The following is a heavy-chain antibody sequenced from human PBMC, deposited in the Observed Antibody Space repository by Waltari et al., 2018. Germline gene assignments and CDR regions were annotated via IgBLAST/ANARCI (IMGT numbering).Heavy chain of an antibody. V-gene: IGHV3-53*01. CDR1: GFTVSSNY. CDR2: INSGGDT. Sequence: EVQLVESGGGLIQPWGSLRLSCAASGFTVSSNYMSWARQAPGKGLEWVSVINSGGDTHYADSVKGRFTISRDNSKNTVYLQMNTLRAEDTALYYCARDVTGYYYFDLWGRGTLVTVSS. J-gene: IGHJ2*01. CDR3: ARDVTGYYYFDL.